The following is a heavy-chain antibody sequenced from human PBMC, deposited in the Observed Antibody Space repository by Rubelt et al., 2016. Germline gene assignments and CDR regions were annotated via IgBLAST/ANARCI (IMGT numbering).Heavy chain of an antibody. J-gene: IGHJ4*02. V-gene: IGHV7-4-1*02. CDR3: ARVIAAAGRDGNYFDY. CDR2: INTKHGNP. CDR1: GYTFTSYA. Sequence: QVQLVQSGSELKKPGASVKVSCKASGYTFTSYAMNWVRQAPGQGLEWMGWINTKHGNPTYAQGFTGRLVFCWATSVSTAYLQISSLKAEDTAVYYCARVIAAAGRDGNYFDYWGQGTLVTVSS. D-gene: IGHD6-13*01.